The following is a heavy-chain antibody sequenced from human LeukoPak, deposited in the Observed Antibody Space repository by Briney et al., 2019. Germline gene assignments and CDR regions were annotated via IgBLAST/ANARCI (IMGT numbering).Heavy chain of an antibody. CDR1: GYTFTSYG. V-gene: IGHV1-18*01. J-gene: IGHJ5*02. CDR2: ISAYNGNT. D-gene: IGHD2-2*01. Sequence: ASVKVSCKAAGYTFTSYGISWVRQAPGQGLERMGWISAYNGNTNYAQKLQGRVTMTTDTSTSTAYMELRSLRSDDTAVYYCARVQDIVVVPAAPYNWFDPWGQGTLVTVSS. CDR3: ARVQDIVVVPAAPYNWFDP.